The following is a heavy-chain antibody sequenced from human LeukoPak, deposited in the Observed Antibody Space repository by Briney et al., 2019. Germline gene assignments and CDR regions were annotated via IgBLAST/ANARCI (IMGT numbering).Heavy chain of an antibody. J-gene: IGHJ6*03. CDR2: IFHSENT. V-gene: IGHV4-38-2*01. CDR1: GYSISSGYY. D-gene: IGHD6-13*01. CDR3: ARQGGSSSPYYYYYMDV. Sequence: PSQTLSLTCAVSGYSISSGYYWSWFRQPPRKGLEWIGCIFHSENTYYNPSLKSRVSISADTPKNQFSLKLTSVTAADTAVYYCARQGGSSSPYYYYYMDVWGKGTTVTVSS.